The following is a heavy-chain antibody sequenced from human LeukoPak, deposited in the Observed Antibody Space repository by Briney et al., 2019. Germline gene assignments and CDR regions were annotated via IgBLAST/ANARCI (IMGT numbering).Heavy chain of an antibody. J-gene: IGHJ4*02. V-gene: IGHV3-30*18. CDR2: ISDDGRNK. D-gene: IGHD4-17*01. CDR1: GFSFISYG. Sequence: GGSLRLSCAASGFSFISYGMHWVRQAPGKGLEWVGVISDDGRNKKYADSVKGRFAISRDNSKDTLYLQMNSLRDEDTAVYYCAKRPSDYGDYVTYFDYWGQGTLVTVSS. CDR3: AKRPSDYGDYVTYFDY.